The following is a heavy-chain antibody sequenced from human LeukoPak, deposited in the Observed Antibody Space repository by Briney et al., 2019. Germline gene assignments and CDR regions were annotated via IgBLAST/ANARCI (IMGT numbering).Heavy chain of an antibody. CDR2: INYSGST. Sequence: SETLSLTCTVSGGSISIHYWSWIRQPPGKGLQWIGYINYSGSTKYNPSLESRVTISVDTSKNQFSLKLSSVTAADTAVYYCARDRQDYGSGSYYSGMDVWGQGTTVTVSS. J-gene: IGHJ6*02. CDR1: GGSISIHY. CDR3: ARDRQDYGSGSYYSGMDV. D-gene: IGHD3-10*01. V-gene: IGHV4-59*11.